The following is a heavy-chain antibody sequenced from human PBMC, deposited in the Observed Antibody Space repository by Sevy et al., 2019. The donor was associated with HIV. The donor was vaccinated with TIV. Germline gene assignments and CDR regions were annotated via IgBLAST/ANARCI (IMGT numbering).Heavy chain of an antibody. CDR1: DGSFSGYY. V-gene: IGHV4-34*01. J-gene: IGHJ5*02. CDR3: ARSPPVVVVPGAPSWFDP. CDR2: INESGIT. D-gene: IGHD2-2*01. Sequence: SETLFLTCAVHDGSFSGYYWNWIRQLPGKGLEWIGEINESGITNYNPSLKSRVTISVDTSKKEFSLKLNSVTAADTAVYFCARSPPVVVVPGAPSWFDPWGQGTLVTVSS.